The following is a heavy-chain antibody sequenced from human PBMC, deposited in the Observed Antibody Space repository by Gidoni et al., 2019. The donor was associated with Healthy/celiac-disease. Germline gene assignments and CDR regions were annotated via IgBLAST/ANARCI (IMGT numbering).Heavy chain of an antibody. Sequence: QVQLVESGGGVVQPGRSLRLSCAASGFTFSSYGMHWVRQAPGKGLEWVAVIWYDGSNKYYADSVKGRFTISRDNSKNTLYLQMNSLRAEDTAVYYCARGGGGYNGDYWGQGTLVTVSS. CDR2: IWYDGSNK. CDR1: GFTFSSYG. CDR3: ARGGGGYNGDY. J-gene: IGHJ4*02. D-gene: IGHD5-12*01. V-gene: IGHV3-33*01.